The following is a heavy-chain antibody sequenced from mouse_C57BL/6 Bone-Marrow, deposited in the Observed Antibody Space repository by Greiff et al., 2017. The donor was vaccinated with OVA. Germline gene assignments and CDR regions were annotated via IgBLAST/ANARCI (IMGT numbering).Heavy chain of an antibody. CDR1: GFNIKDYY. D-gene: IGHD2-3*01. V-gene: IGHV14-2*01. Sequence: EVQLQQSGAELVKPGASVKLSCTASGFNIKDYYMHWVKQRTEQGLEWIGRIDPEDGETKYAQKFQGKATITADTSSNTAYLQLSSLTSEDTAVYYCARDGYYYAMYYWVQGTSVTVSS. J-gene: IGHJ4*01. CDR2: IDPEDGET. CDR3: ARDGYYYAMYY.